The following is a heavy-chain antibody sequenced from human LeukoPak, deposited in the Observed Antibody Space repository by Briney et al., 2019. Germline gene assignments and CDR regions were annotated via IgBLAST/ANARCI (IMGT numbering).Heavy chain of an antibody. V-gene: IGHV3-30-3*01. D-gene: IGHD2-15*01. Sequence: GGSLRLSRAASGFTFSSYAMHWVRQAPGKGLEWVAVISYDGSNKYYADSVKGRFTISRDNSKNTLYLQMNSLRAEDTAVYYCAREGGYCSGGSCYHRIFDYWGQGTLVTVSS. CDR1: GFTFSSYA. J-gene: IGHJ4*02. CDR3: AREGGYCSGGSCYHRIFDY. CDR2: ISYDGSNK.